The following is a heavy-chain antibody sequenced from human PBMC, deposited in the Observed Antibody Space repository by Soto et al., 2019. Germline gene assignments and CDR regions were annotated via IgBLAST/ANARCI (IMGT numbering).Heavy chain of an antibody. D-gene: IGHD3-10*01. V-gene: IGHV3-48*03. Sequence: GGSLRLSCAASGFTFSSYEMNWVRQAPGKGLEWVSYISSSGSTIYYADSVKGRFTISRDNAKNSLYLQMNSLRAEDTAVYYCASSRGYYYGMDVWGQGTTVTVPS. CDR2: ISSSGSTI. CDR3: ASSRGYYYGMDV. J-gene: IGHJ6*02. CDR1: GFTFSSYE.